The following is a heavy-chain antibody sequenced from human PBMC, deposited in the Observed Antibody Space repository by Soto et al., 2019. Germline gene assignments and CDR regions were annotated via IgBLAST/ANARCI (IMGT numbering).Heavy chain of an antibody. CDR3: AGPKPPYCSSTSCYEVYYYYGMDV. CDR2: INAGNGNT. J-gene: IGHJ6*02. D-gene: IGHD2-2*01. Sequence: ASVKVSXKASGYTFTSYAMHWVRQAPGQRLEWMGWINAGNGNTKYSQKFQGRVTITRDTSASTAYMELSSLRSEDTAVYYCAGPKPPYCSSTSCYEVYYYYGMDVWGQGTTVTVSS. CDR1: GYTFTSYA. V-gene: IGHV1-3*01.